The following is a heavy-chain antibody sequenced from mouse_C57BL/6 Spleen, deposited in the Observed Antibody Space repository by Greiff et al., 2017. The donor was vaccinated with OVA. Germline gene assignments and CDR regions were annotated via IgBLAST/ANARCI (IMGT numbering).Heavy chain of an antibody. D-gene: IGHD4-1*01. V-gene: IGHV1-15*01. J-gene: IGHJ2*01. CDR3: TTTGTGDY. CDR1: GYTFTDYE. Sequence: VQLQQSGAELVRPGASVTLSCKASGYTFTDYEMHWVKQTPVHGLEWIGAIDPETGGTAYNQKFKGKAILTADKSSSTAYMELRSLTSEDSSVYYCTTTGTGDYWGQGTTLTVSS. CDR2: IDPETGGT.